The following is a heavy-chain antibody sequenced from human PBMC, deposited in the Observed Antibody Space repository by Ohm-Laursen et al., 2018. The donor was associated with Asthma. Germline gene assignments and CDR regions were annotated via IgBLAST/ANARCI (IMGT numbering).Heavy chain of an antibody. CDR3: ARANYYDSSGYQQN. V-gene: IGHV4-30-4*01. Sequence: SQTLSLTCTVYGGSISSGDYYWSWIRQPPGKGLEWIGYIYYSGSTYYNPSLKSRVTISVDTSKNQFSLKLSSVTAANTAVYYCARANYYDSSGYQQNWGQGTLVTVSS. J-gene: IGHJ4*02. D-gene: IGHD3-22*01. CDR1: GGSISSGDYY. CDR2: IYYSGST.